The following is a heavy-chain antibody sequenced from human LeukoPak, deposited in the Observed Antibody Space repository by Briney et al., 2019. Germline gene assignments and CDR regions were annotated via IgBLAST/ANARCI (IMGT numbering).Heavy chain of an antibody. CDR3: ARLIGGYEREAPYFQH. V-gene: IGHV4-4*02. J-gene: IGHJ1*01. CDR1: GGSISNANW. CDR2: IYPTGDT. Sequence: PSGTLSRTCAVSGGSISNANWWTWVRQTPGKGLEWIGEIYPTGDTYYNPSLKSRVTISVDTSKNQFSLKLSSVTAADTAVYYCARLIGGYEREAPYFQHWGQGTLVTVSS. D-gene: IGHD5-12*01.